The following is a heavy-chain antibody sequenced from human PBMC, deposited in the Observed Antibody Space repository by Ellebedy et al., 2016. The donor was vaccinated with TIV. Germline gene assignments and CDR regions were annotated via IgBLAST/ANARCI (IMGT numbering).Heavy chain of an antibody. D-gene: IGHD6-6*01. CDR1: AASISSSSYS. CDR3: ARGDSSSSRIYY. V-gene: IGHV4-39*01. J-gene: IGHJ4*02. Sequence: MPSETLSLTCAVSAASISSSSYSRGRFCQPPGKGLEWIGSIYYSGSTYYNPSLKSRVTISVDTSKNQFSLKLSSVTAADTAVYYCARGDSSSSRIYYWGQGTLVTVSS. CDR2: IYYSGST.